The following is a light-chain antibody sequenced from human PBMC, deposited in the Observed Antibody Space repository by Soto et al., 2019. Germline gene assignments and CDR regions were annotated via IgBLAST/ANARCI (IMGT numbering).Light chain of an antibody. Sequence: DIQMTQSPSTLSASVGDRVTITCRASQSVSGWLAWFQQKPGRAPRLLIYKASSLERGVPSRFNGRGFGTEFHLTINSRRPDDFAPYYCRQYNSCWTFGQGTKVELK. CDR2: KAS. CDR3: RQYNSCWT. V-gene: IGKV1-5*03. J-gene: IGKJ1*01. CDR1: QSVSGW.